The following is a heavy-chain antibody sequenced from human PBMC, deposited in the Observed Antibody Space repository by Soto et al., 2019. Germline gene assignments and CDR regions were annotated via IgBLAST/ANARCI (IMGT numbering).Heavy chain of an antibody. Sequence: ASVKVSCKAAGYTFTSDGISWVRQAPGQGLEWMGWISAYNGNTNYAQKLQGRVTMTTDTSTSTAYMELRSLRSDDTAVYYCARATRPDGYYDFWSGYFGAAFDIWGQGTMVTVSS. CDR3: ARATRPDGYYDFWSGYFGAAFDI. V-gene: IGHV1-18*01. D-gene: IGHD3-3*01. J-gene: IGHJ3*02. CDR1: GYTFTSDG. CDR2: ISAYNGNT.